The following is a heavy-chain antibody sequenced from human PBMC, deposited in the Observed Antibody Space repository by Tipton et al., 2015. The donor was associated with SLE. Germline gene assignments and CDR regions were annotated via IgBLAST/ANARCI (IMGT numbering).Heavy chain of an antibody. D-gene: IGHD3-16*01. CDR2: IYYRGSP. CDR3: AIEGGITGFDY. V-gene: IGHV4-39*07. CDR1: GGSISSSSYY. Sequence: TLSLTCTVSGGSISSSSYYWGWIRQPPGKGLEWIGSIYYRGSPYSNPSLRSRVTISVDTSKNQFSLKLSSVTAADTAVYYCAIEGGITGFDYWGQGTLVTVSS. J-gene: IGHJ4*02.